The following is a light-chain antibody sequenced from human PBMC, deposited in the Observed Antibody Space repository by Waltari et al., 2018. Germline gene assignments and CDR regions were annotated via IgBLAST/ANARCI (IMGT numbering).Light chain of an antibody. V-gene: IGLV3-10*03. CDR1: ALSKKY. Sequence: SYELTQPPSVSVSPGQTARITCSGDALSKKYAYWYQQKSGQAPVLVIYEDSKRPSGIPERFSGCSSGRMATMTISGDQGEEEDDYYGYETDSSGKPGVLGGGSKVT. CDR3: YETDSSGKPGV. J-gene: IGLJ2*01. CDR2: EDS.